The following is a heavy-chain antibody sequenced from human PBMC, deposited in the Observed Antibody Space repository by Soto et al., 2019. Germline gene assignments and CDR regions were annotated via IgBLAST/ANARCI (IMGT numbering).Heavy chain of an antibody. CDR2: IYPGDSET. D-gene: IGHD3-16*01. V-gene: IGHV5-51*01. J-gene: IGHJ4*02. Sequence: PGESLKISCQTSGYTFSSNWIGWVRQMPGKGLEWMGIIYPGDSETRYSPSFQGQVTISSDRSLNTAYLQWTSLQASDTAMYYCARLLHSWGEPHYFDYWGQGTMVTVSS. CDR3: ARLLHSWGEPHYFDY. CDR1: GYTFSSNW.